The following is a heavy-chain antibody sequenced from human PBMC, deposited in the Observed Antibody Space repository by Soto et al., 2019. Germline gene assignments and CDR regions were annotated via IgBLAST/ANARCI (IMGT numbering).Heavy chain of an antibody. D-gene: IGHD2-21*02. Sequence: GGSLRLSCAASGFTFSSYEMNWVRQAPGKGLEWVSYISSSGSTIYYADSVKGRFTISRDNAKNSLYLQMNGLRAEDTAVYYCARVRIVVVTTYPGDYYGMDVWGQGTTVTVSS. CDR2: ISSSGSTI. V-gene: IGHV3-48*03. CDR1: GFTFSSYE. J-gene: IGHJ6*02. CDR3: ARVRIVVVTTYPGDYYGMDV.